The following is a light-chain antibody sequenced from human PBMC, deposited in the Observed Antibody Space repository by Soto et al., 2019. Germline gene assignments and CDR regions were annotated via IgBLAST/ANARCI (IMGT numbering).Light chain of an antibody. J-gene: IGKJ5*01. CDR3: QQLNSYPLT. CDR1: QNISRS. V-gene: IGKV3-15*01. Sequence: EPVMTQSPATLSVSPGARATLSGRASQNISRSLAWYQQKPGQGPSLLIYGTSTRAGGVPARFSGGGSGTEFTLTISSLQPEDFATYFCQQLNSYPLTFGQGTRLEIK. CDR2: GTS.